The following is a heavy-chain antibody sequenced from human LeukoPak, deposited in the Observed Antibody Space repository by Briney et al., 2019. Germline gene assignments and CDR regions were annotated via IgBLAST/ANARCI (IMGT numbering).Heavy chain of an antibody. CDR2: IYYSGST. J-gene: IGHJ6*03. D-gene: IGHD1-14*01. Sequence: GSLRLSCAASGFTITTYAVSWVRQAPGKGLEWIGYIYYSGSTIYNPSLKSRVTISVDTPNNQFSLKLSSVTASDTAVYYCARASEDYYYYYMDVWGKGTTVTISS. CDR3: ARASEDYYYYYMDV. CDR1: GFTITTYA. V-gene: IGHV4-59*01.